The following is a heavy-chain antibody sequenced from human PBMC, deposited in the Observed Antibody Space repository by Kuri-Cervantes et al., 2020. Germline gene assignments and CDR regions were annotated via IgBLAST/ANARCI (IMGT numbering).Heavy chain of an antibody. V-gene: IGHV3-21*01. D-gene: IGHD6-13*01. CDR1: GFTFSSYS. Sequence: GESLKISCAASGFTFSSYSMNWVRQAPGKGLEWVSGITGSGGSTYYADSVKGRFTISRDNAKNSLYLQMNSLRAEDTAVYYCARDRSSWYRFDYWGQGTLVTVSS. CDR3: ARDRSSWYRFDY. J-gene: IGHJ4*02. CDR2: ITGSGGST.